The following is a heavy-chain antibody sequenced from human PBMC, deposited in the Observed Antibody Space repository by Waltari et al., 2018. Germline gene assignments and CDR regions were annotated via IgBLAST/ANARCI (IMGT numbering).Heavy chain of an antibody. CDR1: GFTVSSNY. CDR2: IYSGGST. Sequence: EVQLVESGGGLIQPGGSLRLSCAASGFTVSSNYMSWVRQAPGKGLEWVSVIYSGGSTYYADSVKRRFTISRDNSKNTLYLQMNSLRAEDTAVYYCARSRYYDFWSGYRDYYYMDVWGKGTTVTVSS. J-gene: IGHJ6*03. CDR3: ARSRYYDFWSGYRDYYYMDV. D-gene: IGHD3-3*01. V-gene: IGHV3-53*01.